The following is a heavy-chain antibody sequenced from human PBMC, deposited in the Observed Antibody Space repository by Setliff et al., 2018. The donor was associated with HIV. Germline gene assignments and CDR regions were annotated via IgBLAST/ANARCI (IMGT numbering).Heavy chain of an antibody. CDR2: IKSKTDGGTT. J-gene: IGHJ4*02. CDR1: GFTFSNAW. Sequence: GESLKISCAASGFTFSNAWMSWVRQAPGKGLEWVGRIKSKTDGGTTDYAAPVKGRFTISRDDSKNTLYLQMNSLKTEDTAVYYCTTGSAYCGGDCSVSYWGQGTLVTVSS. CDR3: TTGSAYCGGDCSVSY. V-gene: IGHV3-15*01. D-gene: IGHD2-21*02.